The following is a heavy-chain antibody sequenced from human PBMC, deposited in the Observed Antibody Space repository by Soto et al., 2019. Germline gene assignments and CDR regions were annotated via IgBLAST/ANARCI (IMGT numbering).Heavy chain of an antibody. D-gene: IGHD5-12*01. Sequence: PSETLSLTCAVSGGSFSGYYWSWIRQPPGKGLEWIGEINHSGSTNYNPSLKSRVTISVDTSKNQFSLKLSSVTAADTAVYYCARAQRGYSGYDRDYWGQGTLVTVSS. J-gene: IGHJ4*02. V-gene: IGHV4-34*01. CDR1: GGSFSGYY. CDR3: ARAQRGYSGYDRDY. CDR2: INHSGST.